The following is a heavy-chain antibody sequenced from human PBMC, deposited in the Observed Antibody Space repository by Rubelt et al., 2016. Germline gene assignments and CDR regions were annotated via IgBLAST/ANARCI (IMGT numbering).Heavy chain of an antibody. Sequence: QVQPVESGGGVVQPGRSLRLSCAASGFTFSSYGMHWVRQAPGKGLEWVAVISYDGSNKYYADSVKGRFTISRDNSKNTLYLQMNSLRAEDTAVYYCARERSRTNRPSWNNWYFDLWGRGTLVTVSS. CDR2: ISYDGSNK. J-gene: IGHJ2*01. V-gene: IGHV3-30*03. CDR1: GFTFSSYG. D-gene: IGHD2-8*01. CDR3: ARERSRTNRPSWNNWYFDL.